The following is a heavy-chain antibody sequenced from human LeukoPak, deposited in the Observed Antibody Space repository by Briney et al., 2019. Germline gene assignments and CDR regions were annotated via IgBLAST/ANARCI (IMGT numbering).Heavy chain of an antibody. CDR2: INPSGGST. J-gene: IGHJ5*02. CDR1: GGTFSSYA. Sequence: ASVKVSCKASGGTFSSYAISWVRQAPGQGLEWMGIINPSGGSTSYAQKFQGRVTMTRDTSTSTVYMELSSLRSEDTAVYYCARDGSGCGGDCFGWFDPWGQGTLVTVSS. D-gene: IGHD2-21*02. V-gene: IGHV1-46*01. CDR3: ARDGSGCGGDCFGWFDP.